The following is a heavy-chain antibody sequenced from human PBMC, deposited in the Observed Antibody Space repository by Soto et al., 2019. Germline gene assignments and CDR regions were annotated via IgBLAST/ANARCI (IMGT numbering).Heavy chain of an antibody. CDR3: AKDRMIVVVCPFDI. J-gene: IGHJ3*02. CDR2: ISGSGGST. D-gene: IGHD3-22*01. CDR1: GFTFSSYA. Sequence: GGSLRLSCAGSGFTFSSYAMRWVRQAPGKGLEWVSAISGSGGSTYYADSVKGRFTISRDNSKNTLYLQMNSLRAEDTAVYYCAKDRMIVVVCPFDIWGQGTMVTVSS. V-gene: IGHV3-23*01.